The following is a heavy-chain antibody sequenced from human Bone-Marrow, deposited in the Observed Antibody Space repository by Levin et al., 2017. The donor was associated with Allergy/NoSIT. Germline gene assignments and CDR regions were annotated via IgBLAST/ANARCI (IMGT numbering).Heavy chain of an antibody. D-gene: IGHD6-25*01. Sequence: LRLSCTVSGDSITSAGFYWTWIRQFPGKGLEWIGYISYSGSTYYNPSLKSRATISIDTSKNQFSLRLRSVTAADTAVFYCARDSSEHSSSGTGVFDHWGQGTLVTVSS. J-gene: IGHJ5*02. CDR1: GDSITSAGFY. CDR2: ISYSGST. CDR3: ARDSSEHSSSGTGVFDH. V-gene: IGHV4-31*03.